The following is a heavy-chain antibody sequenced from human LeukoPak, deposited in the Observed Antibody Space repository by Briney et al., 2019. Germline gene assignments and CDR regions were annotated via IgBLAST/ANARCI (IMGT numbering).Heavy chain of an antibody. CDR1: GGSISSYY. J-gene: IGHJ3*02. CDR2: IYTSGST. Sequence: SETLSLTCTVSGGSISSYYWSWIRQPPGKGLEWIGYIYTSGSTNYKPSLKSRVTISVDTSKNQFSLKLSSVTAADTAVYYCARLGVGDAFDIWGQGTMVTVSS. D-gene: IGHD3-3*01. CDR3: ARLGVGDAFDI. V-gene: IGHV4-4*09.